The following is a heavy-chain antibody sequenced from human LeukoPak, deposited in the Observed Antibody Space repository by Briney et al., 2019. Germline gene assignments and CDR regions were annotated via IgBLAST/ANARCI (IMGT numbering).Heavy chain of an antibody. CDR2: IYTSGST. J-gene: IGHJ4*02. Sequence: SETLSLTCTVSGGSISSYYWSWIRQPPGKGLEWIGYIYTSGSTNYNPSLKSRVTISVDTSKNQFSLKLSSVTAADTAVYYCARHLGRDGYLDYWGQGTLVTVSP. CDR3: ARHLGRDGYLDY. CDR1: GGSISSYY. V-gene: IGHV4-4*09. D-gene: IGHD5-24*01.